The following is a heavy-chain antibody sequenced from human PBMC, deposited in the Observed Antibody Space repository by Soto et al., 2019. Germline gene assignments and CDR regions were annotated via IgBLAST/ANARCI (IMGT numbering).Heavy chain of an antibody. Sequence: PWETLSLTGAVYGGSFSGYYWSWIRQPRGKGLEWIGEINHSGSTNYNPSLKSRVTISVDTSKNQFSLKLSSVTAADTAVYYCAGGPFERYYYDSSGYPYFYYWGQGTLVTVSS. J-gene: IGHJ4*02. CDR2: INHSGST. CDR3: AGGPFERYYYDSSGYPYFYY. CDR1: GGSFSGYY. V-gene: IGHV4-34*01. D-gene: IGHD3-22*01.